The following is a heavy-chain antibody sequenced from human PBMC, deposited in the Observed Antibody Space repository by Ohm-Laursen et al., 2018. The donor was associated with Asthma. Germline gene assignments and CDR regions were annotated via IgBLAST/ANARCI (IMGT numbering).Heavy chain of an antibody. CDR1: GFTFSSYA. Sequence: SLRLSCAASGFTFSSYAMHWVRQAPGKGLEWVAVIWYDGSNKYYADSVKGRFTISRDNSKNTLYLQMNSLRAEDTAVYYCATTVTTFGENYWGQGTLVTVSS. J-gene: IGHJ4*02. CDR2: IWYDGSNK. V-gene: IGHV3-33*08. CDR3: ATTVTTFGENY. D-gene: IGHD4-17*01.